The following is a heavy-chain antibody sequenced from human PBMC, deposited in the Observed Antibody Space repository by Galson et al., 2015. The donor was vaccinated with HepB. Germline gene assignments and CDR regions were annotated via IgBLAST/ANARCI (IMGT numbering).Heavy chain of an antibody. CDR2: ISSSSSYT. J-gene: IGHJ4*02. D-gene: IGHD3-22*01. Sequence: SLRLSCAASGFTFSDYYMSWIRQAPGKGLEWVSYISSSSSYTNYADSVKGRFTISGDNAKNSLYLQMNSLRAEDTAVYYCARGGGRYDSSGYYVAAYWGQGTLVTVSS. V-gene: IGHV3-11*06. CDR3: ARGGGRYDSSGYYVAAY. CDR1: GFTFSDYY.